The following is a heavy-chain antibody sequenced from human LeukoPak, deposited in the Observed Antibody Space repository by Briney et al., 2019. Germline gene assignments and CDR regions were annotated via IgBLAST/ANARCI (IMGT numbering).Heavy chain of an antibody. V-gene: IGHV3-53*01. J-gene: IGHJ3*02. CDR2: MYTLGNT. CDR3: ATPTTVTTDI. CDR1: GFTVSTNY. Sequence: GGSLRLSCAASGFTVSTNYMTWIRQAPGKGLEWVSVMYTLGNTNYADSVRGRFTISRDNSKNTLYLQMNSLRAEDTAVYYCATPTTVTTDIWGQGTMVTVSS. D-gene: IGHD4-17*01.